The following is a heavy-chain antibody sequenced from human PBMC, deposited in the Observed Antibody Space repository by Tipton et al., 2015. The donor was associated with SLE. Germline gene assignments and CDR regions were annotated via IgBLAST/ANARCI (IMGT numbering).Heavy chain of an antibody. D-gene: IGHD2-8*02. V-gene: IGHV4-59*01. CDR2: IYYSGGT. Sequence: TLSLTCSVSGGSISPYYWTWIRQFPGKGLEWIGYIYYSGGTNYNPSLRGRVTMAVDTPNNQFSLKLTSVTAADTAIYYCARELDCSGGVCPFDYWGRGTLVTVSS. CDR3: ARELDCSGGVCPFDY. J-gene: IGHJ4*02. CDR1: GGSISPYY.